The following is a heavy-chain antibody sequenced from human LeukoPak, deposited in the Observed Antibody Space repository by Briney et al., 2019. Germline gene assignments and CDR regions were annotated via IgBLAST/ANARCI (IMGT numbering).Heavy chain of an antibody. J-gene: IGHJ4*02. CDR1: GGSFSGYY. Sequence: SETLSLTCAAYGGSFSGYYWSWIRQPPGKGLEWIGEINHSGSTNYNPSLKSRVTISVDTSKNQFSLKLSSVTAADTAVYYCARGGHIVVVTAIPFDYWGQGTLVTVSS. CDR3: ARGGHIVVVTAIPFDY. V-gene: IGHV4-34*01. D-gene: IGHD2-21*02. CDR2: INHSGST.